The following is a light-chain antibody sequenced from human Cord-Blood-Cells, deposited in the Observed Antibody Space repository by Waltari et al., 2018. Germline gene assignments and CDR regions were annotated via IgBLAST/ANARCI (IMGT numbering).Light chain of an antibody. CDR3: QQRSNWPPT. J-gene: IGKJ5*01. Sequence: DIVLTQSPATLSLSPGERATLSCRASQSVSSYLAWYQQKPGQAPRLLIYDASNRATGIPARFSCSGSGTDFTLTISSLEPEDFAVYYCQQRSNWPPTFGQGTRLEIK. CDR2: DAS. V-gene: IGKV3-11*01. CDR1: QSVSSY.